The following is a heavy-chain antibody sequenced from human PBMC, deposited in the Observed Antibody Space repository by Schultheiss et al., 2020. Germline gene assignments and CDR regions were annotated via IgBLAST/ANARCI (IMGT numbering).Heavy chain of an antibody. CDR2: IYYSGST. CDR1: GGSISSYY. J-gene: IGHJ2*01. V-gene: IGHV4-59*01. D-gene: IGHD3-22*01. CDR3: ARAQQNYYDSSGYFSNRYWYFDL. Sequence: SETLSLTCTVSGGSISSYYWSWIRQPPGKGLEWIGYIYYSGSTNYNPSLKSRVTISVDTSKNQFSLKLSSVTAADTAVYYCARAQQNYYDSSGYFSNRYWYFDLWGRGTLVTVSS.